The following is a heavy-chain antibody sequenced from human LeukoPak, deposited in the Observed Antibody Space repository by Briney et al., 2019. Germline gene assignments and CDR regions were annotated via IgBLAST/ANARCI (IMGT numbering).Heavy chain of an antibody. Sequence: SGGSLRLSCAASGFTFSSYSMNWVRQAPGKGLEWVSSISSSSSYIYYADSVKGRFTISRDNAKNSLYLQMNSLRAEDTAVYYCARDCLTYSGSYSYWGQGTLVTVSS. J-gene: IGHJ4*02. CDR1: GFTFSSYS. V-gene: IGHV3-21*01. CDR3: ARDCLTYSGSYSY. CDR2: ISSSSSYI. D-gene: IGHD1-26*01.